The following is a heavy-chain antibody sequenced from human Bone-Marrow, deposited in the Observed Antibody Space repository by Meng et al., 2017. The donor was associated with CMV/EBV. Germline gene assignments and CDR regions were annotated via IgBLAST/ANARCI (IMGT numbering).Heavy chain of an antibody. Sequence: GESLKISCAASGFTFSSYAMHWVRQAPGKGLEWVAVISYDGSNNYYADSVKGRFTISRDNSKNTLYLQMNSLRAEDTAVYYCARELITIFGVVPGGYWGQGTLVTVSS. CDR2: ISYDGSNN. D-gene: IGHD3-3*01. J-gene: IGHJ4*02. CDR3: ARELITIFGVVPGGY. CDR1: GFTFSSYA. V-gene: IGHV3-30-3*01.